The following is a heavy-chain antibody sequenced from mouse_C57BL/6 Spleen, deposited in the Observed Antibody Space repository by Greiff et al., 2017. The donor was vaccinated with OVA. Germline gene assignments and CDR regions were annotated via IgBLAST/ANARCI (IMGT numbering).Heavy chain of an antibody. CDR3: TVYYDYDEGFAY. D-gene: IGHD2-4*01. CDR1: GFTFSNYW. CDR2: IRLKSDNYAT. Sequence: EVMLVESGGGLVQPGGSMKLSCVASGFTFSNYWMNWVRQSPEKGLEWVAQIRLKSDNYATHYAESVKGRFTISRDDSKSNVYLQINNLRAEDTGIYYCTVYYDYDEGFAYWGQGTLVTVSA. V-gene: IGHV6-3*01. J-gene: IGHJ3*01.